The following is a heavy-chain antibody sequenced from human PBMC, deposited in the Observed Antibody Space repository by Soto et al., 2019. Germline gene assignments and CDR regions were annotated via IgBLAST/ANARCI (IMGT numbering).Heavy chain of an antibody. D-gene: IGHD1-26*01. CDR3: VWENSEGSFGF. Sequence: EVQLVESGGGLVQPGGSVRLSCAASRSIFSHAWMTWVRQTPGKELEWVGRSKSKAAGGTTDYAVPVKGRFTISRDDSKNTLYLQMNSLETEDTAVYYCVWENSEGSFGFWGPATMVTVSS. J-gene: IGHJ3*01. V-gene: IGHV3-15*07. CDR1: RSIFSHAW. CDR2: SKSKAAGGTT.